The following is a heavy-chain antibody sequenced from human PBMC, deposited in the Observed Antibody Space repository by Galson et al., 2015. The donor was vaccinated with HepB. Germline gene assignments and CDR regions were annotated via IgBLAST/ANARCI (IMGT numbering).Heavy chain of an antibody. V-gene: IGHV1-2*06. CDR2: INPNSGET. Sequence: SVKVSCKASGYTFTGYHMHWVRQAPGQGLEWIGRINPNSGETNFAQNFQARVLLTRDTSISTAYLDLTGLRSDDTAVYYCAREVAGSLDIWGQGTMVTVSS. D-gene: IGHD6-19*01. CDR3: AREVAGSLDI. J-gene: IGHJ3*02. CDR1: GYTFTGYH.